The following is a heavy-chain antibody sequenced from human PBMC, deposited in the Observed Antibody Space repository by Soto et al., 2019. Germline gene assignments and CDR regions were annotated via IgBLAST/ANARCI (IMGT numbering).Heavy chain of an antibody. V-gene: IGHV3-13*01. CDR1: GFTFSSYD. CDR2: IGTAGDT. CDR3: ERVYCNIGVCWGGYYGMDV. J-gene: IGHJ6*02. D-gene: IGHD2-8*01. Sequence: GGSLRLSCAASGFTFSSYDMHWVRQATGKGLEWVSAIGTAGDTYYPGSVKGRFTISRENAKNSLYLQMNSLRAGDTAVYYCERVYCNIGVCWGGYYGMDVWGQGTTVNVSS.